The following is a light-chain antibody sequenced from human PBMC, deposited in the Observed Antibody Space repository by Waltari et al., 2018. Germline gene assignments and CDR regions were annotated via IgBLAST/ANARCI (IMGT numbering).Light chain of an antibody. CDR2: AAS. CDR1: QSISTY. J-gene: IGKJ5*01. CDR3: QQSYTSPTLT. Sequence: IQMTQSPSSLAASVGDSVTITCRASQSISTYLHWYQQKPGKAPYLLISAASTLQTGVPSRFSGTGSGTDFTLTISNLQPEDFALYFCQQSYTSPTLTFGQGTRLDIK. V-gene: IGKV1-39*01.